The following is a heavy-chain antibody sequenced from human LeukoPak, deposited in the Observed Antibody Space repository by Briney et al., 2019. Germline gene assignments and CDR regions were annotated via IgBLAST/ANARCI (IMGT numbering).Heavy chain of an antibody. CDR1: GGTFSSYA. J-gene: IGHJ6*03. CDR2: IIPIFGTA. D-gene: IGHD2-2*01. V-gene: IGHV1-69*06. CDR3: AREHIVVVPAATYYYYMDV. Sequence: SVKVSCKASGGTFSSYAISWVRQAPGQGLEWMGGIIPIFGTANYAQKFQGRVTITADKSTSTAYMELSSLRSEDTAVYYCAREHIVVVPAATYYYYMDVWGKGTTVTVSS.